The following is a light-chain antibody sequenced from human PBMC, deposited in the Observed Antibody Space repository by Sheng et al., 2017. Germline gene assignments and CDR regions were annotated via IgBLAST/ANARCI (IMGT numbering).Light chain of an antibody. Sequence: IQMTQSPSSLSASVRDRVTITCRASQDMSDYLAWYQQKPGKAPKLLLYTASSLQGGVPSRFSGSGSGTDFSLTINGLQPEDFATYYCLQHHSSPYTLGQGTDLEI. CDR2: TAS. CDR1: QDMSDY. J-gene: IGKJ2*01. V-gene: IGKV1-NL1*01. CDR3: LQHHSSPYT.